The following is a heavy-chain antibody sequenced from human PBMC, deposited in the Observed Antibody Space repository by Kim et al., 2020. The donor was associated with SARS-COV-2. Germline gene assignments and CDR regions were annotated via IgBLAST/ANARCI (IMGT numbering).Heavy chain of an antibody. D-gene: IGHD3-10*01. CDR2: IIDNGGTS. J-gene: IGHJ5*02. CDR1: EFTFSNYA. Sequence: GGSLRLSCVASEFTFSNYAMTWVRQAPGRGLEWVSSIIDNGGTSYYADSVKGRFTVSRDNSKNTLYLQMSSLRAEDTAIYYCAKDYYGSGSYYSQAHWFDPGGRGTLVTVSS. CDR3: AKDYYGSGSYYSQAHWFDP. V-gene: IGHV3-23*01.